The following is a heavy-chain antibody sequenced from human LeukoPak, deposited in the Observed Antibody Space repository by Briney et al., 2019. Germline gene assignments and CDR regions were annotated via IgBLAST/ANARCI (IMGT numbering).Heavy chain of an antibody. J-gene: IGHJ6*03. V-gene: IGHV1-8*01. CDR2: MNPNSGNT. Sequence: ASVKVSCKASGYTFTSYDINWVRQATGQGLEWMGWMNPNSGNTGYAQKFQGRVTMTRNTSISTAYMELSSLRSEDTAVYYCARGPREIIYYCYYMDVWGKGTTVTVSS. CDR1: GYTFTSYD. CDR3: ARGPREIIYYCYYMDV. D-gene: IGHD3-10*01.